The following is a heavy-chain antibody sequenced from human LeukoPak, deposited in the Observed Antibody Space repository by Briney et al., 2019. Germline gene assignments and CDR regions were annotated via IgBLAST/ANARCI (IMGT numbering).Heavy chain of an antibody. CDR1: GYSISSGHY. CDR3: ARGSRTNWFDP. V-gene: IGHV4-38-2*02. Sequence: KPSETLSLTCTVSGYSISSGHYWGWIRQPPGKGLEWIGSIYHSGSTYYNPSLKSRVTISVDTSKNQFSLKLSSVTAADTAVYYCARGSRTNWFDPWGQGTLVTVSS. J-gene: IGHJ5*02. D-gene: IGHD6-13*01. CDR2: IYHSGST.